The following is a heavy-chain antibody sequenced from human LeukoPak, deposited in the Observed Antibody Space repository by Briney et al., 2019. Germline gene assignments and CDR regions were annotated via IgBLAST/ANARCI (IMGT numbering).Heavy chain of an antibody. CDR3: ASTSGWYETIDY. CDR1: GFTFSSYG. Sequence: GGSVRLSCAASGFTFSSYGMHWVRQAPGKGLEWVAVIWYDGSNKYYADSVKGRFTISRDNSKNTLYLQMNSLRAEDTAVYYCASTSGWYETIDYCGQGTLVTASS. V-gene: IGHV3-33*01. J-gene: IGHJ4*02. CDR2: IWYDGSNK. D-gene: IGHD6-19*01.